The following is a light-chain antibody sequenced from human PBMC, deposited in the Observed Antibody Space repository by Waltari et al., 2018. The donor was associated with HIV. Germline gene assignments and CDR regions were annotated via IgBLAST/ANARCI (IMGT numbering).Light chain of an antibody. CDR1: SSNIGSSY. Sequence: QSVLTQPPSASGTPGQRVTISCSGSSSNIGSSYVYWYQQLPGTAPKLLIYANNQRPSGVPDRCSGSKSGTSASLAISGLRSEDEADYYCAAWDDSLSGRVFGGGTKLTVL. V-gene: IGLV1-47*01. CDR2: ANN. CDR3: AAWDDSLSGRV. J-gene: IGLJ3*02.